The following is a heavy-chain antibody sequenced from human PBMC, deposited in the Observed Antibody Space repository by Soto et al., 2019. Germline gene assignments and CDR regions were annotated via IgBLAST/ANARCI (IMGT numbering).Heavy chain of an antibody. V-gene: IGHV3-23*01. CDR3: AKGGLLPAANRCF. CDR2: ISGSGVDT. CDR1: GFTFRNYP. J-gene: IGHJ4*02. Sequence: GGCLRLSCAASGFTFRNYPMTWVRQAPGKGLDWVSTISGSGVDTYYPNSVKGRVTISRDNSKNTLYLQINSLRAEDTAVYYCAKGGLLPAANRCFWGQGTLVTVSS. D-gene: IGHD2-2*01.